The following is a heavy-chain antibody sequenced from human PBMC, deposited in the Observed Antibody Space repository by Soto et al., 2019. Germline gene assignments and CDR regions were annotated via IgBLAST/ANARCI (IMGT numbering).Heavy chain of an antibody. CDR1: GGSVSSGSYY. CDR2: IYYSGST. CDR3: AIQSDHNYDILTGYYYYGMDV. V-gene: IGHV4-61*01. D-gene: IGHD3-9*01. J-gene: IGHJ6*02. Sequence: SETLSLTCTVSGGSVSSGSYYWSWIRQPPGKGLEWIGYIYYSGSTNYNPSLKSRVTISVDTSKNQFSLKLSSVTAADTAVYYCAIQSDHNYDILTGYYYYGMDVWGQGTTVTVSS.